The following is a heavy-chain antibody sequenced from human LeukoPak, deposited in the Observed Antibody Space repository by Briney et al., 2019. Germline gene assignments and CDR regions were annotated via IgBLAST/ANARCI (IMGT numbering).Heavy chain of an antibody. J-gene: IGHJ6*02. Sequence: GGSLRLSCAASGFTFSSYAMSWVRQAPGKGLEWVSAISGSGGSTYYADSVKGRFTISRDNSKSTLYLQMNSLRAEDTAVYYCAKEEGIVVVPAAILVHYGMDVWGQGTTVTVSS. CDR3: AKEEGIVVVPAAILVHYGMDV. D-gene: IGHD2-2*02. CDR1: GFTFSSYA. V-gene: IGHV3-23*01. CDR2: ISGSGGST.